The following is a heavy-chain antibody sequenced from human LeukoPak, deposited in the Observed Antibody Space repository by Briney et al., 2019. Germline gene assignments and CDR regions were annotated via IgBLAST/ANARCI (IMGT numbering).Heavy chain of an antibody. J-gene: IGHJ4*02. CDR1: GASISTYY. CDR3: ARGARSFDY. V-gene: IGHV4-59*08. CDR2: IYYIGFTSYT. Sequence: SETLSLTCTVSGASISTYYWSWIRQPPGKGLDWIGYIYYIGFTSYTNYNPSLKSRVTMSVDTSKNQFSLKLSSLTAADTAVYYCARGARSFDYWGQGTLVTVSS.